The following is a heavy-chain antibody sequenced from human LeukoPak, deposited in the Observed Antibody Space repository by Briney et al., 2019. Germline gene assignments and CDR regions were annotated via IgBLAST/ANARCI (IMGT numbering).Heavy chain of an antibody. D-gene: IGHD4-23*01. CDR3: ARYDYGGYYYYGMDV. CDR1: GGSISSYY. V-gene: IGHV4-59*01. Sequence: SETLSLTCTVSGGSISSYYWSWIRQPPGKGLEWIGYIYYSGSNNYNPSLKSRVTISVDTSKNQFSLKLSSVTAADTAVYYCARYDYGGYYYYGMDVWGQGTTVTVSS. CDR2: IYYSGSN. J-gene: IGHJ6*02.